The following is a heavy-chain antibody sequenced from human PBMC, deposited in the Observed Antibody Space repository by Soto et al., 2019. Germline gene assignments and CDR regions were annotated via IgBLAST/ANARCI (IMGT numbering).Heavy chain of an antibody. CDR3: ATWHEREHAYDV. CDR1: GRTVSGKKY. J-gene: IGHJ3*01. D-gene: IGHD1-1*01. Sequence: GWLRRSGTASGRTVSGKKYVSWVRQAPGKGLEWVSALYDVDGSFYSDSVKGRFTTSSDSSKTTVYLQMNDLRPADTAVYYCATWHEREHAYDVWGQGTKVTVSS. V-gene: IGHV3-53*01. CDR2: LYDVDGS.